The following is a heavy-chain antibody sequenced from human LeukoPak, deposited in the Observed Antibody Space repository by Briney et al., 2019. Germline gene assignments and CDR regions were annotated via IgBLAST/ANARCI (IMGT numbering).Heavy chain of an antibody. D-gene: IGHD6-19*01. J-gene: IGHJ6*04. Sequence: GGSLRLSCAASGFTFSNAWMSWVRQAPGKGLEWVGRIKSKTDGRTTDYAAPVKGRFTISRDDSKNTLYLQMNSLKTEDTAVYYCTTGAVAGPYYYGMDVWGKGTTVTVSS. V-gene: IGHV3-15*01. CDR3: TTGAVAGPYYYGMDV. CDR2: IKSKTDGRTT. CDR1: GFTFSNAW.